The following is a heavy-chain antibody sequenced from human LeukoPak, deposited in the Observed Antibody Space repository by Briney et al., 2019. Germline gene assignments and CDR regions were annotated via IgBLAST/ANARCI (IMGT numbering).Heavy chain of an antibody. CDR1: GGSFSGYY. V-gene: IGHV4-34*01. CDR2: INHSGST. D-gene: IGHD3-10*01. J-gene: IGHJ4*02. Sequence: TSETLSLTCAVYGGSFSGYYWSWIRQPPGKGLEWIGEINHSGSTNYNPSLKSRVTISVDTSKNQFSLKLSSATAADTAVYYCARGLSYHGSGSYTRFDNWGQGTLVTVSS. CDR3: ARGLSYHGSGSYTRFDN.